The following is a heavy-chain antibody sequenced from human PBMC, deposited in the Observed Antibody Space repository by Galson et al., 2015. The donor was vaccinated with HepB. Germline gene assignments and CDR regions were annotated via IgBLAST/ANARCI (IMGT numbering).Heavy chain of an antibody. CDR2: INQDGTEK. Sequence: SLRLSCAASGFIFSSNWMSWVRQAPGKGLEWVANINQDGTEKYYVDAVKGRFTISGDNARDSLYLQLNSLRDSDTAIYYCARLRVTRVRGLVGVYFDLWGQGTLVPVTS. CDR3: ARLRVTRVRGLVGVYFDL. CDR1: GFIFSSNW. V-gene: IGHV3-7*03. D-gene: IGHD3-10*01. J-gene: IGHJ4*02.